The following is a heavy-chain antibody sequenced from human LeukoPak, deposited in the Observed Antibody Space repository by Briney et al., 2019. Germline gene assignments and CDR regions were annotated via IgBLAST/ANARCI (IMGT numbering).Heavy chain of an antibody. CDR2: IYSSGST. CDR1: GFTVSSTY. V-gene: IGHV3-66*04. CDR3: ARLSHFEFWGVY. J-gene: IGHJ4*02. D-gene: IGHD3-3*01. Sequence: GGSLRLSCAASGFTVSSTYMSWVRQAPGKGLEWVSIIYSSGSTYYADSVKGRFSISRDNSKNTLYLQMNSLRAEDTAVYYCARLSHFEFWGVYWGQGTLVTVSS.